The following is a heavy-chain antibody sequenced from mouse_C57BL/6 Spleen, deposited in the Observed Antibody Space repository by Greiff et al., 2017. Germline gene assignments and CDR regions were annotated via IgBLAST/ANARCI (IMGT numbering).Heavy chain of an antibody. V-gene: IGHV1-61*01. J-gene: IGHJ3*01. CDR2: IYPSDSET. D-gene: IGHD2-2*01. Sequence: QVQLQQSGAELVRPGSSVKLSCKASGYTFTSYWMDWVKQRPGQGLEWIGNIYPSDSETHYNQKFKDKATLPVDKSSSTAYMQLSSLTSEDSAVYYCAREKGLRQGAWFAYWGQGTLVTVSA. CDR3: AREKGLRQGAWFAY. CDR1: GYTFTSYW.